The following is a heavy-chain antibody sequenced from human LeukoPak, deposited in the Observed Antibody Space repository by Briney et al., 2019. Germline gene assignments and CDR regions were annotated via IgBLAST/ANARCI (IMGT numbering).Heavy chain of an antibody. J-gene: IGHJ4*02. Sequence: GGSLILSCAASGFTFSDYYMNWVRQAPGKGPEWVSYISSSSSTTYYADSVKGRFTISRDNAKNSLYLQMNSLRAEDTAVYYCVGVRGSGSYFWDWGQGTLVTVSS. CDR1: GFTFSDYY. D-gene: IGHD3-10*01. CDR3: VGVRGSGSYFWD. V-gene: IGHV3-11*04. CDR2: ISSSSSTT.